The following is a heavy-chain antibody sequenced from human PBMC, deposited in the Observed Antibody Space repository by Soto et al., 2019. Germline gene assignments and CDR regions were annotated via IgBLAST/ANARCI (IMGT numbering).Heavy chain of an antibody. Sequence: PSETLSLTCTVSGGSVSSGSYYWSWIRQPPGKGLEWIGYIYYSGSTNYNPSLKSRVTISVDTSKNQFSLKLSSVTAADTAVYYCARDSERIAVAGWYYYYYGMDVWGQGTTVTVSS. CDR1: GGSVSSGSYY. CDR2: IYYSGST. CDR3: ARDSERIAVAGWYYYYYGMDV. D-gene: IGHD6-19*01. J-gene: IGHJ6*02. V-gene: IGHV4-61*01.